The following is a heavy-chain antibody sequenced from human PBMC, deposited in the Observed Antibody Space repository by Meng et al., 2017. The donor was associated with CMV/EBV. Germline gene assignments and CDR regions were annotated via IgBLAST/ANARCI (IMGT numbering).Heavy chain of an antibody. CDR3: AAEYVYYYGSGSYYNPLYYYYGMDV. Sequence: SVKVSCKASGYTFTSYDINWVRQAPGQGLEWMGGIIPIFGTANYAQKFQGRVTITTDESTSTAYMELSSLRSEDTAVYYCAAEYVYYYGSGSYYNPLYYYYGMDVWGQGTTVTVSS. J-gene: IGHJ6*02. V-gene: IGHV1-69*05. CDR2: IIPIFGTA. D-gene: IGHD3-10*01. CDR1: GYTFTSYD.